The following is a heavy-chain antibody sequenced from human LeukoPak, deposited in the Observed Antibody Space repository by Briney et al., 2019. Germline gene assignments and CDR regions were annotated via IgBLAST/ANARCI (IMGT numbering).Heavy chain of an antibody. CDR2: IYYSGST. J-gene: IGHJ2*01. CDR1: GGSISSYY. CDR3: ARLYLGSGGYFDL. D-gene: IGHD2-2*02. V-gene: IGHV4-59*08. Sequence: SETLSLTCTVSGGSISSYYWSWIRQPPGKGLEWIGYIYYSGSTNYNPSLKSRVTISVDTSKNQFSLKLSSVTAADTAVYYCARLYLGSGGYFDLWGRGTLVTVSS.